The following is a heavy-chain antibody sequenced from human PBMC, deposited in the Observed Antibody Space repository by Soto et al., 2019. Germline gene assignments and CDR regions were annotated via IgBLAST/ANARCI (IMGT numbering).Heavy chain of an antibody. J-gene: IGHJ5*02. CDR3: ARGGDLVVVVAATPSWFDP. CDR1: GFTFSSYE. D-gene: IGHD2-15*01. Sequence: EVQLVESGGGFVQPGGSLRLSCAASGFTFSSYEMNWVRQAPGKGLEWVSYISSSGTTIYYADSVKGRFIVSRDNAKNSLYLQMNSLRAEDTAVYYCARGGDLVVVVAATPSWFDPWGQGTLVTVSS. V-gene: IGHV3-48*03. CDR2: ISSSGTTI.